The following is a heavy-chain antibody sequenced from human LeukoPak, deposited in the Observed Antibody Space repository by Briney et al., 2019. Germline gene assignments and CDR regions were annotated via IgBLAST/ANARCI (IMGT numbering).Heavy chain of an antibody. CDR2: ITTGGGTT. CDR1: GFTFSNSE. CDR3: VTVGRSSRPGY. Sequence: GGSLRLSCVASGFTFSNSEMNWVRQAPGKGLEWVSYITTGGGTTYYADSVKGRFTISRDNAKNSLYLQMSSLRAEDTATYYCVTVGRSSRPGYWGQGALVTVSS. V-gene: IGHV3-48*03. J-gene: IGHJ4*02. D-gene: IGHD6-6*01.